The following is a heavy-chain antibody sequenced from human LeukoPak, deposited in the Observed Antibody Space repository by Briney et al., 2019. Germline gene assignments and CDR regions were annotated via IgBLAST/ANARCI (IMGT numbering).Heavy chain of an antibody. Sequence: GGSLRLSCAAPGFTVSSNYMSWVRQAPGKGLEWVSVIYSGGSTYFADSVKGRFTISRHNSKNTLYLQMNSLRAEDTAVYYCARTPYYYDSSGYGSRTDAFDIWGQGTMVTVSS. CDR1: GFTVSSNY. CDR3: ARTPYYYDSSGYGSRTDAFDI. CDR2: IYSGGST. J-gene: IGHJ3*02. V-gene: IGHV3-53*04. D-gene: IGHD3-22*01.